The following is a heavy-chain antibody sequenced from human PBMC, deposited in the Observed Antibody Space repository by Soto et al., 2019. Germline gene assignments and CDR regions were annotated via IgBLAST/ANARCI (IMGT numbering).Heavy chain of an antibody. V-gene: IGHV4-39*01. CDR1: GGSISSSSYY. J-gene: IGHJ6*02. CDR2: IYYSGST. Sequence: SETLSLTCTVSGGSISSSSYYWGWIRQPPGKGLEWIGSIYYSGSTYYNPSLKSRVTISVDTSKNQFSLKLSSVTAADTAVYYCARLKGGLYDFWSGYGMDVWGQGTTVTVS. CDR3: ARLKGGLYDFWSGYGMDV. D-gene: IGHD3-3*01.